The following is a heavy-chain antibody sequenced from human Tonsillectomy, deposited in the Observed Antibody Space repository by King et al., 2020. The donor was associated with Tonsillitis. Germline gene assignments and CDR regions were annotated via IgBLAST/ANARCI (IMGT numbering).Heavy chain of an antibody. Sequence: VQLVESGGGVVQPGRSLRLSCAASGFTFSSYGMHWVRQAPGKGLEWVALISYDGRNKYYADFVKGRFTISRDNFKNTLYLQMNSLRPEDTAVYYCARGRGAAAGGFDPWGQGTLVTVSS. J-gene: IGHJ5*02. CDR3: ARGRGAAAGGFDP. V-gene: IGHV3-30*04. CDR2: ISYDGRNK. D-gene: IGHD6-13*01. CDR1: GFTFSSYG.